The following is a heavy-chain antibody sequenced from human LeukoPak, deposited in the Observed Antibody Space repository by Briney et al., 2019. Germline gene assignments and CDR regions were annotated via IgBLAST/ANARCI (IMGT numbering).Heavy chain of an antibody. CDR1: GFTFSSYG. J-gene: IGHJ2*01. D-gene: IGHD6-6*01. CDR3: AKSARRPNWYFDL. V-gene: IGHV3-33*08. CDR2: IWYGGSNK. Sequence: PGGSLRLSCAASGFTFSSYGIHWVRQAPGKGLEWVAVIWYGGSNKYYADSVKGRFTISRDNSKNTLYLQMNSLRAEDTAVYYCAKSARRPNWYFDLWGRGTLVTVSS.